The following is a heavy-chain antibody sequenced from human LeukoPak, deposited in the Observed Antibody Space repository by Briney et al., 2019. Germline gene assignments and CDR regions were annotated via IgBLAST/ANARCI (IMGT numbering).Heavy chain of an antibody. CDR3: ARGIAAAAPGAY. CDR2: INHSGGT. V-gene: IGHV4-34*01. CDR1: GGSFSGYY. Sequence: PSETLSLTCAVYGGSFSGYYWSWIRQPPGKGLEWIGEINHSGGTNYNPSLKSRVTISVDTSKNQFSLKLSSVTAADTAVYYCARGIAAAAPGAYRGQGTLVTVSS. D-gene: IGHD6-13*01. J-gene: IGHJ4*02.